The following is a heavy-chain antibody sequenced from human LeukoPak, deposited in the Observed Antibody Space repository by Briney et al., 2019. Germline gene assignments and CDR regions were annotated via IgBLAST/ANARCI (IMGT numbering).Heavy chain of an antibody. CDR3: ARKKYYYDTSTYGWFDP. CDR2: ISQNGSET. J-gene: IGHJ5*02. V-gene: IGHV3-7*01. D-gene: IGHD3-22*01. CDR1: GFTFSSYW. Sequence: GGSLRLSCAASGFTFSSYWMTWVRQAPGKGLEWVANISQNGSETYYVDSVKGRFTMSRDNAKNSLYLQMNGLRAADTAVYYCARKKYYYDTSTYGWFDPWGQGTLVTVSS.